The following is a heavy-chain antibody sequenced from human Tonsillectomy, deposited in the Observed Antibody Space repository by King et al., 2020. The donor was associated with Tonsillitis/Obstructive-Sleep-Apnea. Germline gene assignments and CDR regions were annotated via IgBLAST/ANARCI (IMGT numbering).Heavy chain of an antibody. CDR1: GFTLSNAW. V-gene: IGHV3-15*01. J-gene: IGHJ3*02. D-gene: IGHD4-17*01. CDR2: IKSISDGGTA. CDR3: CVSTVSGAFDI. Sequence: VQLVESGGGLVKPGGSLRLSCAASGFTLSNAWLSWDRQAPGRGGEWGGRIKSISDGGTADYTAPVKGRFTISRDDSKNTLTVQMNSLTTEDAALYYCCVSTVSGAFDIWGQGTVVTVSS.